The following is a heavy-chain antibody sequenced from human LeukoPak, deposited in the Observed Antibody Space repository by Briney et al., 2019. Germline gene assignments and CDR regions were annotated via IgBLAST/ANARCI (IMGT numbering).Heavy chain of an antibody. CDR3: ARGVARGNYLDY. J-gene: IGHJ4*02. CDR1: GGSISSGGYY. Sequence: PSQTLSLTCTVSGGSISSGGYYWSWIRQHPGKGLEWIGYIYYSGSTKDNPSLERRVTISVDTSKNQFSLKLSSVTAADTAVYYCARGVARGNYLDYWGQGTLVTVSS. D-gene: IGHD5-12*01. CDR2: IYYSGST. V-gene: IGHV4-61*08.